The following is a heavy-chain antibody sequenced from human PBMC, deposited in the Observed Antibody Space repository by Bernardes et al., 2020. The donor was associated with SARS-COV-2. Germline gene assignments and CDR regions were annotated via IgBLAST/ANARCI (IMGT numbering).Heavy chain of an antibody. V-gene: IGHV3-23*01. CDR3: AKRRGCIGGTCREFDY. CDR2: ITSTT. CDR1: GFSFSAYG. D-gene: IGHD1-7*01. Sequence: GSLRLSCTGSGFSFSAYGLNWVRQAPGKGLEWVSSITSTTHYADSVKGRFTISRDNSKNTLYLQMNNVRAEDTAVYYCAKRRGCIGGTCREFDYWGQGTLVTVSS. J-gene: IGHJ4*02.